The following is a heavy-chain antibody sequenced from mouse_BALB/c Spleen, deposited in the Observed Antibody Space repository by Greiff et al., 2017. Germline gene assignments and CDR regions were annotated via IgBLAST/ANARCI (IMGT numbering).Heavy chain of an antibody. CDR2: ISSGGST. Sequence: DVKLQESGGGLVKPGGSLKLSCAASGFTFSSYAMSWVRQTPEKRLEWVASISSGGSTYYPDSVKGRFTISRDNARNILYLQMSSLRSEDTAMYYCARRWDYGGFAYWGQGTLVTVSA. D-gene: IGHD2-4*01. CDR3: ARRWDYGGFAY. J-gene: IGHJ3*01. V-gene: IGHV5-6-5*01. CDR1: GFTFSSYA.